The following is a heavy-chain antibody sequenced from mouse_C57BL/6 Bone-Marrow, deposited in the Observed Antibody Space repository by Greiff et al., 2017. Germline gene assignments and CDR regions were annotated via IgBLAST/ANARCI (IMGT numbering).Heavy chain of an antibody. V-gene: IGHV1-64*01. D-gene: IGHD1-1*01. CDR1: GYTFTSYW. Sequence: QVQLQQPGAELVKPGASVKLSCKASGYTFTSYWMHWVKQRPGQGLEWIGMIHPNSGSTNYNEKLKSKATLTVDKSSSTAYMQLSSLTSEDSAVYYCAREGYGSRYAMDYWGQGTSVTVSS. J-gene: IGHJ4*01. CDR3: AREGYGSRYAMDY. CDR2: IHPNSGST.